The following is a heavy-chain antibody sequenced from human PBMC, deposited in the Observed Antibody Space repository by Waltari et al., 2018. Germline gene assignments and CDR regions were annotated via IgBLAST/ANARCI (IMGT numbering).Heavy chain of an antibody. Sequence: QVQLVQSGAEVKKPGASVKVSCKASGYTFTSYDINWVRQATGQGLEWMGWMNPNRGKTGYAQMCQGRVTMTRHTSISTAYMEVNSLTSEDTAVYYCARVSSAPYRSAWHFDYWGQGTLVTVSS. V-gene: IGHV1-8*01. J-gene: IGHJ4*02. CDR1: GYTFTSYD. CDR2: MNPNRGKT. D-gene: IGHD6-19*01. CDR3: ARVSSAPYRSAWHFDY.